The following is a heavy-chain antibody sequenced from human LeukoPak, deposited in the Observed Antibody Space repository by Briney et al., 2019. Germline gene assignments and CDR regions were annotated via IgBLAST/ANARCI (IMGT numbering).Heavy chain of an antibody. V-gene: IGHV3-30*18. CDR1: GFTFSSYG. Sequence: GGSLRLSCAASGFTFSSYGMHWVRQAPGKGLEWVAVISYDGSNKYYADSVKGRFTISRDNSKNTLYLQMNSLRAEDTAVYYCAKDLGGYYDSSGYSGFIDYWGQGTLVTVSS. CDR2: ISYDGSNK. CDR3: AKDLGGYYDSSGYSGFIDY. J-gene: IGHJ4*02. D-gene: IGHD3-22*01.